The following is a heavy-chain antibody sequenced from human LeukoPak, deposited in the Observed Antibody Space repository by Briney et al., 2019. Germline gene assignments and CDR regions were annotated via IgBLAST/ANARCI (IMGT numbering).Heavy chain of an antibody. CDR3: ASRLDGYYSRPFDY. CDR2: INHSGST. CDR1: GESFSAYS. J-gene: IGHJ4*02. V-gene: IGHV4-34*01. Sequence: PSETLSLTCAVYGESFSAYSWNWIRQSPGKGLEWIGEINHSGSTNYNPSLKSRVTISVDTSKNQFSLKLSSVTAADTAVYYCASRLDGYYSRPFDYWGQGTLVTVSS. D-gene: IGHD5-24*01.